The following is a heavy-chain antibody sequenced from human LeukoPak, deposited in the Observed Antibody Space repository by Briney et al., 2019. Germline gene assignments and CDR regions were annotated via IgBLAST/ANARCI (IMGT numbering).Heavy chain of an antibody. Sequence: GGSLRLSCASSGFTFSTYAMSWVRQAPGKGLEWVSSISGSGGSTYYADSVKGRFTISRDNSKNTLYLQMNSLRAEDTAVYYCAKDRSNSGYEPVDYWGQGTLVTVSS. CDR2: ISGSGGST. D-gene: IGHD5-12*01. CDR1: GFTFSTYA. J-gene: IGHJ4*02. V-gene: IGHV3-23*01. CDR3: AKDRSNSGYEPVDY.